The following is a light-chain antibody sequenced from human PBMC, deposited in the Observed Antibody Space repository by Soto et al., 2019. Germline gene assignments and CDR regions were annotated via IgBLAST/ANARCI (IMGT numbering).Light chain of an antibody. Sequence: EIVMTQSPATLSVSPGERATLSCRASQSVSSKLAWYQQKPGQGPRLLIYGASTRATGIPARFSGSGSGTELTLTISSLQSEDFAVYYCQHYSTWLWTFGQGTKVEI. V-gene: IGKV3-15*01. CDR3: QHYSTWLWT. CDR2: GAS. J-gene: IGKJ1*01. CDR1: QSVSSK.